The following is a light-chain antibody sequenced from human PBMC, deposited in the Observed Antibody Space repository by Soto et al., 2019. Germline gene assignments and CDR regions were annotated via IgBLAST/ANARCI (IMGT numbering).Light chain of an antibody. Sequence: DIQMTQSPSTLSASVGDRVTITCRASQSMSTWLAWYQQKPGKAPKVLIYKASSLETGVPPRFSGSGSGTEFTLTISSLQPGDFATYYCQQYDSYPYTFGQGTKLEIK. CDR3: QQYDSYPYT. V-gene: IGKV1-5*03. J-gene: IGKJ2*01. CDR1: QSMSTW. CDR2: KAS.